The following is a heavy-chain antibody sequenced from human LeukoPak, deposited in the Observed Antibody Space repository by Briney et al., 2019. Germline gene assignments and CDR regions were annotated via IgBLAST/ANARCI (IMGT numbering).Heavy chain of an antibody. CDR2: IWYDGSNK. Sequence: GGSLRLSCAASGFTFSSYGMHWVRQAPGKGLEWVAVIWYDGSNKYYADSVKGRFTISRDNSKNTLYLQMNSLRAEDTAVYYCARDAIPDYGGNSCYFAYWGQGTLVTVSS. CDR3: ARDAIPDYGGNSCYFAY. D-gene: IGHD4-23*01. CDR1: GFTFSSYG. V-gene: IGHV3-33*01. J-gene: IGHJ4*02.